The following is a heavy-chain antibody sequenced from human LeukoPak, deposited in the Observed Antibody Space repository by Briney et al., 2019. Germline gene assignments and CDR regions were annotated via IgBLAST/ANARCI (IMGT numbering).Heavy chain of an antibody. CDR1: GGSVSSGSYY. Sequence: SETLSLTCTVSGGSVSSGSYYWSWIRQPPGKGLEWVGYIYYSGHTNYNPSLKSRVTISVDTSKNQFSLRLISVTAADTAVYYCARGERPGLDYWGQGTLVAVSS. CDR3: ARGERPGLDY. D-gene: IGHD1-14*01. V-gene: IGHV4-61*01. CDR2: IYYSGHT. J-gene: IGHJ4*02.